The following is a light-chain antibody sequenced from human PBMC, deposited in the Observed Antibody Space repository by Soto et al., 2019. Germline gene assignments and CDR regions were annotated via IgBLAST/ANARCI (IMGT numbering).Light chain of an antibody. CDR2: EAS. V-gene: IGKV3-15*01. CDR3: QHNNSWPFT. Sequence: IVMTQSPATLSVSPGDRATLSCRASQSVSSDLAWYQQKPGQAPRLLIYEASIVTTGIAARFSGSESETEITLTISSVQSDDSAVYWCQHNNSWPFTFGPGTNVEFK. CDR1: QSVSSD. J-gene: IGKJ3*01.